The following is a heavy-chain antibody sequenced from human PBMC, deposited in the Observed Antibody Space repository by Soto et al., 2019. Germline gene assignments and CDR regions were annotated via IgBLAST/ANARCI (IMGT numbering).Heavy chain of an antibody. CDR1: GGSISSGDYY. CDR2: IYYSGST. J-gene: IGHJ6*02. D-gene: IGHD4-17*01. CDR3: ARAFKEDYGDYSRYYGMDV. V-gene: IGHV4-30-4*01. Sequence: SETLSLTCTVSGGSISSGDYYWSWIRQPPGKGLEWIGYIYYSGSTYYNPSLKSRVTISVDTSKNQFSLKLSSVTAADTAVYYCARAFKEDYGDYSRYYGMDVWGQGTTVTVSS.